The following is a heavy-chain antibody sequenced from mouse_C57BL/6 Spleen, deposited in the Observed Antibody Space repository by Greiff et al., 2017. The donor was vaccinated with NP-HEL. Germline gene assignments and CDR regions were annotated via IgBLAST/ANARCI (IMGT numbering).Heavy chain of an antibody. CDR3: ARRGYYFDY. CDR1: GYTFTSYW. Sequence: QVQLQQPGAELVKPGASVKLSCKASGYTFTSYWMQWVNQRPGQGLEWIGEIDPSDSYTNYNQKFKGKATLTVDTSSSTAYMQLSSLTSEDSAVYYCARRGYYFDYWGKGTTLTVAS. J-gene: IGHJ2*01. CDR2: IDPSDSYT. V-gene: IGHV1-50*01.